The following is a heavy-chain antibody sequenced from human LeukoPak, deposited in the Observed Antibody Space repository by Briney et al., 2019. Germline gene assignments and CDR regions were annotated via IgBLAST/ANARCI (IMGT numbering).Heavy chain of an antibody. CDR3: ARRAYCGGDCYSQDAFDI. J-gene: IGHJ3*02. CDR2: INSSTSI. Sequence: GGSLRLSCAASGFTFRSYSMNWVRQAPGKGLEWVSYINSSTSIYYADSVKGRFTISRDNAKNSLYLQMKSLRAEDTAVYYCARRAYCGGDCYSQDAFDIWGQGTVVTVSS. D-gene: IGHD2-21*02. V-gene: IGHV3-48*01. CDR1: GFTFRSYS.